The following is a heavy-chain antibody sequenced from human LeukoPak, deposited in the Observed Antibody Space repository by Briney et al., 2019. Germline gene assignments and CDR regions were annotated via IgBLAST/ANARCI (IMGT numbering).Heavy chain of an antibody. D-gene: IGHD3-22*01. Sequence: GGSLRLSCAASGFTFSSYAMHWVRQAPGKGLEWVAVISYDGSNKYYADPVKGRFTISRDNSKNTLYLQMNSLRAEDTAVYYCAREPYDSSGYYYHWGQGTLVTVSS. CDR3: AREPYDSSGYYYH. V-gene: IGHV3-30-3*01. CDR2: ISYDGSNK. J-gene: IGHJ5*02. CDR1: GFTFSSYA.